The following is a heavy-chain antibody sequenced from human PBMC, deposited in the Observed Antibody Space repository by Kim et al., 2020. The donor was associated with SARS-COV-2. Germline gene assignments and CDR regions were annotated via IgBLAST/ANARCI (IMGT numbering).Heavy chain of an antibody. Sequence: ASVKVSCKASGYTFTSYGISWVRQAPGQGLEWMGWISAYNGNTNYAQKLQGRVTMTTDTSTSTAYMELRSLRSDDTAVYYCARQKESWDDILTGGGAFDIWGQGTMVTVSS. D-gene: IGHD3-9*01. V-gene: IGHV1-18*04. J-gene: IGHJ3*02. CDR2: ISAYNGNT. CDR1: GYTFTSYG. CDR3: ARQKESWDDILTGGGAFDI.